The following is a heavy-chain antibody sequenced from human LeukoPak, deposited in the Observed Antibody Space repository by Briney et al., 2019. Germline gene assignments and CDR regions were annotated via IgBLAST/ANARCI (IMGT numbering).Heavy chain of an antibody. V-gene: IGHV1-69*04. CDR1: GGTFSSCA. D-gene: IGHD3-10*01. CDR2: IIPILGIA. J-gene: IGHJ4*02. Sequence: SVKVSCKASGGTFSSCAISWVRQAPGQGLEWMGRIIPILGIANYAQKFQGRVTITADKSTSTAYMELSSLRSEDTAVYYCAIRYGSGSYYNDYWGQGTLVTVSS. CDR3: AIRYGSGSYYNDY.